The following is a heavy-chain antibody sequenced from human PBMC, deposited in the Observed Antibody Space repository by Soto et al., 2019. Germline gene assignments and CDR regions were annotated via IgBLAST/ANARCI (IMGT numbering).Heavy chain of an antibody. CDR3: ARSRTRHIWGSYRKWQNLYYFDY. D-gene: IGHD3-16*02. CDR1: GGSISSYY. V-gene: IGHV4-59*01. CDR2: IYYSGST. J-gene: IGHJ4*02. Sequence: SETLSLTCTVSGGSISSYYWSWIRQPPGKGLEWIRYIYYSGSTNYNPSLKSRVTISVDTSKNQFSLKLSSVTAADTAVYYCARSRTRHIWGSYRKWQNLYYFDYWGQGTLVTVSS.